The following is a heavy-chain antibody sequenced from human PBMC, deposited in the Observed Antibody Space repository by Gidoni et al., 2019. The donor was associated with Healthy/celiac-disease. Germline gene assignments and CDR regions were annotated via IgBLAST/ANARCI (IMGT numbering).Heavy chain of an antibody. CDR3: ARDEDIVVVPAAGYMDV. D-gene: IGHD2-2*01. CDR2: ISSSSSYI. V-gene: IGHV3-21*01. Sequence: EVQLVESGGGLVKPGGSLRLSCAASGFTFSSYSMNWVRQAPGKGLGWVSSISSSSSYIYYADSVKGRFTISRDNAKNSLYLQMNSLRAEDTAVYYCARDEDIVVVPAAGYMDVWGKGTTVTVSS. J-gene: IGHJ6*03. CDR1: GFTFSSYS.